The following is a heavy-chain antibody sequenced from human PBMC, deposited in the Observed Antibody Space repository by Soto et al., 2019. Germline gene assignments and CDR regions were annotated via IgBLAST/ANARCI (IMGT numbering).Heavy chain of an antibody. J-gene: IGHJ4*02. CDR2: ISAYNGNT. CDR3: GTPGYCSGGSCYTAVN. Sequence: ASVKVSCKASGYTFTSYGISWLRQAPGQGLEWMGWISAYNGNTNYAQKLQGRVTTTTDTSTSTAYMELRSLRSDDTAVYYCGTPGYCSGGSCYTAVNWGQGTLVNVSS. D-gene: IGHD2-15*01. V-gene: IGHV1-18*01. CDR1: GYTFTSYG.